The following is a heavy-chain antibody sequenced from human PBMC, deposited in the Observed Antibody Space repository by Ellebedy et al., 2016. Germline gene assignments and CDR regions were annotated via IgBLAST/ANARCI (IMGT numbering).Heavy chain of an antibody. CDR3: ARESADYDILTGSPLYYYGMDV. J-gene: IGHJ6*02. CDR2: ISSSSSYT. CDR1: GFTFSDYY. Sequence: GESLKISCAASGFTFSDYYMSWIRQAPGKGLEWVSYISSSSSYTNYADSVKGRFTISRDNAKNSLYLQMNSLRAEDTAVYYCARESADYDILTGSPLYYYGMDVWGQGTTVTVSS. V-gene: IGHV3-11*05. D-gene: IGHD3-9*01.